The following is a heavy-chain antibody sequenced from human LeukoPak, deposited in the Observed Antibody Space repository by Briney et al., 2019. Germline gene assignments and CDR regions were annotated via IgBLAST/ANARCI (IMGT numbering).Heavy chain of an antibody. CDR3: ARDRRDSGKPNDAFDI. J-gene: IGHJ3*02. D-gene: IGHD4-23*01. CDR1: GGSINSYY. CDR2: IYYSGST. Sequence: SETLSLTCSVSGGSINSYYWSWIRQPPGKGLEWIGYIYYSGSTNYNPSLESRVTISVDASKKQLSLKLSSVTAADMAIYYCARDRRDSGKPNDAFDIWGQGTMVTVSS. V-gene: IGHV4-59*01.